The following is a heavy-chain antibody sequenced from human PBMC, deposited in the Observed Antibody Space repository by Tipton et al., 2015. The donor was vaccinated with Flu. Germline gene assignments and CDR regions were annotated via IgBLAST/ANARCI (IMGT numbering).Heavy chain of an antibody. CDR1: GFTFDDYT. CDR3: ARIDPDQHLWSTRLTYYFDY. V-gene: IGHV3-9*01. CDR2: ISWNSGNI. Sequence: SLRLSCAASGFTFDDYTMHWVRQTPGKGLEWVSGISWNSGNIGYADSVKGRFTISRDNAKNSLFLQMSSLRAEDTALYYCARIDPDQHLWSTRLTYYFDYWGQGTLVTVSS. J-gene: IGHJ4*02. D-gene: IGHD5-18*01.